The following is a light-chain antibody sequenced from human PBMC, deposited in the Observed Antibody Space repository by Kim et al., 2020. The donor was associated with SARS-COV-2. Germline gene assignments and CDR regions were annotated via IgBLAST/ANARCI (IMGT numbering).Light chain of an antibody. J-gene: IGKJ1*01. CDR3: QQYGSSPRT. V-gene: IGKV3-20*01. CDR2: GTS. CDR1: QTVSSRC. Sequence: EVVLTQSPDTLSLSPGERATLLCRASQTVSSRCLAWYQQKPGQAPRLLIYGTSNRATGIPDRFSGSGSGTDFTLTISRLEPEDFAVYFCQQYGSSPRTFGQGTKVDIK.